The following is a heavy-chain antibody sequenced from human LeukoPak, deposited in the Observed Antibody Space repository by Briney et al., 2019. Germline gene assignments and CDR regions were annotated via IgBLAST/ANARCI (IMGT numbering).Heavy chain of an antibody. Sequence: PGGSLRLSCVASGFTFSSYAINWVRQAPGKGLDWVSAIDGTGVHTYYADSVKGRFTIFRDNSKNTLYLQMNSLRAEDTAVYYCVRDGIVPGTWGQGTLVTVSS. V-gene: IGHV3-23*01. J-gene: IGHJ5*02. CDR3: VRDGIVPGT. CDR1: GFTFSSYA. D-gene: IGHD6-6*01. CDR2: IDGTGVHT.